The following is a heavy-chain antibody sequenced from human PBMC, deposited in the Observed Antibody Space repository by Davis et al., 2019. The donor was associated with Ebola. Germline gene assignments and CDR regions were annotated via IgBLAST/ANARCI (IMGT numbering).Heavy chain of an antibody. Sequence: GGSLRLSCAASGFTFTTYAMHWVRQAPGKGLEWVAFISYDGSNKDCADSVKGRFTISRDNSKNTVDLQMNSLRAEDTAVYYCVRDPALVVTGGGWFFGLWGRGTLVTVSS. D-gene: IGHD2-21*02. V-gene: IGHV3-30-3*01. J-gene: IGHJ2*01. CDR1: GFTFTTYA. CDR2: ISYDGSNK. CDR3: VRDPALVVTGGGWFFGL.